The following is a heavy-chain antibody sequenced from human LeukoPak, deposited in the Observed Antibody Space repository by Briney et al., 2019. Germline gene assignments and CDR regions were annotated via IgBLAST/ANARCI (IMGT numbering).Heavy chain of an antibody. J-gene: IGHJ6*02. CDR3: ARDRRLHYYDSSGPLGYDYHSMDV. V-gene: IGHV3-7*01. D-gene: IGHD3-22*01. CDR2: IKQDGSEK. CDR1: GFTFSSYW. Sequence: GGSLRLSCAASGFTFSSYWVSWVRQAPGKGLEWVANIKQDGSEKYYVDSVKGRFTISRDNAKNSVYLQMNSLRADDTAVYYCARDRRLHYYDSSGPLGYDYHSMDVWGQGTTVTVSS.